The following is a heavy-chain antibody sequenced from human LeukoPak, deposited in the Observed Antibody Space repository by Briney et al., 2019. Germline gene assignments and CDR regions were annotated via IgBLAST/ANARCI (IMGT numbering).Heavy chain of an antibody. CDR3: ARELGHKRWYFDY. V-gene: IGHV3-30*03. J-gene: IGHJ4*02. CDR2: VSADGRTQ. Sequence: GGSLRLSCAASGFTFRTYSIHWVRQAPGKGLEWVTVVSADGRTQLYSDSVKGRFTVSRDNSLNTLHLQMNSLKTEDTAVYYCARELGHKRWYFDYWGQGALVTVSS. CDR1: GFTFRTYS. D-gene: IGHD4-23*01.